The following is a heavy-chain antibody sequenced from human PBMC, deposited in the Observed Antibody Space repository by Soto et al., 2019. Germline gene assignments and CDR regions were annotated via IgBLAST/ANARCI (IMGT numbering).Heavy chain of an antibody. V-gene: IGHV3-23*01. J-gene: IGHJ2*01. CDR1: GFTFSSYA. D-gene: IGHD2-15*01. Sequence: XVSLRLSCAASGFTFSSYAMTWVRQAPGKGLEWVSSISFSDGGTYYADSVKGRLTISRDNSKNTLFLQMNSLRVEDTAVYYCVKDDRILGRRYFDLWGRGTLVTVSS. CDR3: VKDDRILGRRYFDL. CDR2: ISFSDGGT.